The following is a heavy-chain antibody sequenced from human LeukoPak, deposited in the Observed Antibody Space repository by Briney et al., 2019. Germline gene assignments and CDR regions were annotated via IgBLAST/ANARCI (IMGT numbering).Heavy chain of an antibody. CDR3: AREPVEGLGFFDY. Sequence: PSETLSLTCPVSGGSVSSGSYYWSRIRQPPGKGLEWIGHIYYSGSTNYNPSLKSRVTISVDTSKNQFSLKLSSVTAADTAVYHCAREPVEGLGFFDYWGQGTLVTASS. CDR2: IYYSGST. V-gene: IGHV4-61*01. D-gene: IGHD6-19*01. CDR1: GGSVSSGSYY. J-gene: IGHJ4*02.